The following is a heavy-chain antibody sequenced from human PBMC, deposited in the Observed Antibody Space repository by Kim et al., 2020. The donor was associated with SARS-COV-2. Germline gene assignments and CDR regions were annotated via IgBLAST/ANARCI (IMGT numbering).Heavy chain of an antibody. CDR3: ARAGWLVSGRDAFDI. D-gene: IGHD6-19*01. V-gene: IGHV7-4-1*02. J-gene: IGHJ3*02. Sequence: QGFTGRFVFSLDTSVSTAYLQISSLKAEDTAVYYCARAGWLVSGRDAFDIWGQGTMVTVSS.